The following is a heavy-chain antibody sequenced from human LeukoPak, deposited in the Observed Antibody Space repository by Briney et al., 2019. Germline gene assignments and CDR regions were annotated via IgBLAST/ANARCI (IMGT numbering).Heavy chain of an antibody. Sequence: GGSLRLSCTVSGFTVSSNSMSWVRQAPGKGLEWVSFIYSDNTHYSDSVKGRFTISRDNSKNTPYLQMNSLRAEDTAVYYCARRAGAYSHPYDYWGQGTLVTVSS. J-gene: IGHJ4*02. CDR2: IYSDNT. D-gene: IGHD4/OR15-4a*01. CDR1: GFTVSSNS. CDR3: ARRAGAYSHPYDY. V-gene: IGHV3-53*01.